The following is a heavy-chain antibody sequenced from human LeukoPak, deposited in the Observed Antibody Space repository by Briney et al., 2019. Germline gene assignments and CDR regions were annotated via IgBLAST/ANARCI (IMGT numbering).Heavy chain of an antibody. Sequence: ASVKVSCKASGYTFTGYYMHWVRQAPGQGLEWMGWINPNSGGTNYAQKFQGRVTMTRDTSISTAYMELSSLRSEDTAVYYCARRRIKRRGFDPWGQGTLVTVSS. J-gene: IGHJ5*02. CDR1: GYTFTGYY. CDR3: ARRRIKRRGFDP. D-gene: IGHD6-25*01. V-gene: IGHV1-2*02. CDR2: INPNSGGT.